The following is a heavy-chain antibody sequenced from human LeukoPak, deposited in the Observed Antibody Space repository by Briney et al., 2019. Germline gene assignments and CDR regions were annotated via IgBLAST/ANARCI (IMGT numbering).Heavy chain of an antibody. D-gene: IGHD2-8*01. V-gene: IGHV1-24*01. CDR2: VDPEDAET. CDR1: GYSLSHLS. Sequence: ASVKVSCKVSGYSLSHLSMHWVRQAPGKGLEWMGGVDPEDAETLYAQQFQGRVTMTEDTSTDTAYIDLSSLTSDDTAVYYCAIDTSNINGGFDIWGQGTVVTV. J-gene: IGHJ3*02. CDR3: AIDTSNINGGFDI.